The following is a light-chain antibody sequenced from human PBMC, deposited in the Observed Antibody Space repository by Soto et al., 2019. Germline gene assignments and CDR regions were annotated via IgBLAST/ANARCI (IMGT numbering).Light chain of an antibody. CDR3: SSYTNINTRACV. J-gene: IGLJ1*01. CDR1: SSDVGGYKY. V-gene: IGLV2-14*01. CDR2: EVG. Sequence: QSVLTQPASVSGSPGQSITISCTGTSSDVGGYKYVSWYQQHPGKAPKLMVYEVGNRPSGVSNRFSGSKSGNTASLSISGLQAEDEADYYCSSYTNINTRACVFGTGTKVTVL.